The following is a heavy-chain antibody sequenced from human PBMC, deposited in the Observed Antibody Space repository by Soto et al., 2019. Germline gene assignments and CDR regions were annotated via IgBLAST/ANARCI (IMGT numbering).Heavy chain of an antibody. Sequence: QVQLQQWGAGLLKPSETLSLTCAVYSGSFSGYYWSWIRQPPGKGLEWIGEINHSGSTMYNPSLKSRVTISVDTSKNQFSLKLSSVTAADTAVYYCASNIASGSYPVPPWGQGTLVTVSS. CDR2: INHSGST. V-gene: IGHV4-34*01. D-gene: IGHD3-10*01. J-gene: IGHJ5*02. CDR3: ASNIASGSYPVPP. CDR1: SGSFSGYY.